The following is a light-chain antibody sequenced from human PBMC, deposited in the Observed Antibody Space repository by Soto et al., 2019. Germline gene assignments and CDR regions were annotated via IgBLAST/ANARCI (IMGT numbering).Light chain of an antibody. Sequence: EIVLTQSPGTLSLSPVEGATLSCRASQSVSSSYLAWYQQKPGQAPRLLIYGASSRATGIPDRFSGSGSGTDFTLIISRLEPEDFAVYYCQQYGSSPPITFGQGTRLEIK. CDR2: GAS. CDR1: QSVSSSY. V-gene: IGKV3-20*01. CDR3: QQYGSSPPIT. J-gene: IGKJ5*01.